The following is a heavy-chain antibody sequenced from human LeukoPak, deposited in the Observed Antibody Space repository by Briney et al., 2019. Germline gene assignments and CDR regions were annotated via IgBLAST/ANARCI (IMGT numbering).Heavy chain of an antibody. Sequence: SETLSLTCTVSGGSINSSSYYWGWIRQPPGQGLEWIGNIYYSVTTYYNPSLKSPVTISVDTSKNQFSLKLSSVTAADTAVYYCARPGDSSGWYFDYWGQGTLVTVSS. J-gene: IGHJ4*02. D-gene: IGHD6-19*01. CDR3: ARPGDSSGWYFDY. CDR1: GGSINSSSYY. V-gene: IGHV4-39*01. CDR2: IYYSVTT.